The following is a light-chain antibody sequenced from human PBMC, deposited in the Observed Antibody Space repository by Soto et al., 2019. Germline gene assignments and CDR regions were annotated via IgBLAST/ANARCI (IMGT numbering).Light chain of an antibody. V-gene: IGKV3-20*01. Sequence: IVLTNSPGTLTVETGASATLSCRASQSVSSNYLAWYLQKPGQAPRLLIYGASSRASGIPDRFSGSGSGTDFTLTISRLEPEDFAVYYCQQYGSSRWTFGQGTKVDIK. CDR3: QQYGSSRWT. J-gene: IGKJ1*01. CDR1: QSVSSNY. CDR2: GAS.